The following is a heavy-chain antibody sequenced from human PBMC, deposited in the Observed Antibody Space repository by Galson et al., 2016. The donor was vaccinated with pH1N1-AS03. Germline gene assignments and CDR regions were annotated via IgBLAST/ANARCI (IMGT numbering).Heavy chain of an antibody. Sequence: TRSLTCSVSGVSIRSGGYYWTWIRQFPGKGLEWIGFVYDIGGTNYNPSLRSRVSISLDTSRSQFSLRLTSVTAADTAVYYCARAPDFGDQKSFDYWGQGRLVIVSS. CDR2: VYDIGGT. V-gene: IGHV4-31*03. D-gene: IGHD4-17*01. J-gene: IGHJ4*02. CDR1: GVSIRSGGYY. CDR3: ARAPDFGDQKSFDY.